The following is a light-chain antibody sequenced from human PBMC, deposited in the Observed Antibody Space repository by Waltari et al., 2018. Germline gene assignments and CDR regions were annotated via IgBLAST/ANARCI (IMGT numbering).Light chain of an antibody. CDR2: AAS. CDR3: QQYYSNPAT. V-gene: IGKV1-8*01. J-gene: IGKJ1*01. CDR1: QGISSY. Sequence: IRITQSPSSLSASTGDRATITCRASQGISSYLAWYQQKPGKAPKVLIYAASTLQSGVPSRFSGSGSGTDFTLTISCLQSEDFAIYYCQQYYSNPATFGQGTKVEIK.